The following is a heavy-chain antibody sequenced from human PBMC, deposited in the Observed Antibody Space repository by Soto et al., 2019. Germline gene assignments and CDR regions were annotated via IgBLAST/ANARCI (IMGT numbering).Heavy chain of an antibody. D-gene: IGHD1-1*01. CDR3: ARGGGWWNAYDY. CDR1: GFTFSSDW. J-gene: IGHJ4*02. CDR2: INTDGSTI. V-gene: IGHV3-74*01. Sequence: SGFTFSSDWMHWVRQAPGKGLVWVSRINTDGSTIYYADSVKGRFTISRDNAKNSLYLQMNSLRAEDTAVYYCARGGGWWNAYDYWGQGTLVTVSS.